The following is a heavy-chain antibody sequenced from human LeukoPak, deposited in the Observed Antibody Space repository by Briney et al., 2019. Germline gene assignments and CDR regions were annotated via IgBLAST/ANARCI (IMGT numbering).Heavy chain of an antibody. V-gene: IGHV3-23*01. D-gene: IGHD1-20*01. J-gene: IGHJ4*02. CDR1: GFGFRSYA. Sequence: GGSLRLSCAASGFGFRSYAMSWVRQAPGKGPEWVSVISGSGGSTYYADSVKGRFTISRDNSKRMLFLQMNSLRAEDTAVYYCARETNWTFDYWGQGTLVTVSS. CDR2: ISGSGGST. CDR3: ARETNWTFDY.